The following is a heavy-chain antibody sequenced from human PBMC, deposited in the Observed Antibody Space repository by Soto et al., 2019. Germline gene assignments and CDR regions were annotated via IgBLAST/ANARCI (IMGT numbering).Heavy chain of an antibody. Sequence: GWSLRLSCAASGFTISSYAMSWVRQVPGKGLEWVSFISITTYYADSVKGRFTISRDNSKNTLYLQMNSLRAEDTAVYYCAREESGDGYYYYGMDVWGQGTTVTVSS. V-gene: IGHV3-23*01. CDR3: AREESGDGYYYYGMDV. J-gene: IGHJ6*02. CDR1: GFTISSYA. CDR2: ISITT. D-gene: IGHD1-26*01.